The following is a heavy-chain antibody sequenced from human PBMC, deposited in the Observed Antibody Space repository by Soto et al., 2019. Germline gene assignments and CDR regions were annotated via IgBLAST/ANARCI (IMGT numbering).Heavy chain of an antibody. CDR3: ATYDYYDYGMDV. CDR1: GYPFTSSG. CDR2: ISAYNGNT. V-gene: IGHV1-18*04. J-gene: IGHJ6*02. D-gene: IGHD2-8*01. Sequence: ASVKVSCKASGYPFTSSGISWVRQAPGQGLEWMGWISAYNGNTNYAQKLQGRVTMTTDTSTSTAYMELRSLRSDDTAVYYCATYDYYDYGMDVWGQGTTVTVSS.